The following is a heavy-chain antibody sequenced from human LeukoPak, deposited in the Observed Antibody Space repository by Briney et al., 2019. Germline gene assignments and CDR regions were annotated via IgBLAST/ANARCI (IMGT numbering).Heavy chain of an antibody. CDR1: GFIFSSYN. D-gene: IGHD2-15*01. CDR2: ISSSSSYI. Sequence: GGSLRLSCAASGFIFSSYNLNWVRQAPGKGLEWVSSISSSSSYIYYADSMKGRFTISRDNARNSLYLQMNSLRAEDTAMYFCARDSNPYCSGGSCTAFDIWGQGTMVTVSS. J-gene: IGHJ3*02. CDR3: ARDSNPYCSGGSCTAFDI. V-gene: IGHV3-21*01.